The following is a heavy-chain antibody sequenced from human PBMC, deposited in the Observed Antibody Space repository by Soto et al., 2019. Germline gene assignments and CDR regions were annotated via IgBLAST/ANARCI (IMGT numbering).Heavy chain of an antibody. D-gene: IGHD6-19*01. Sequence: QVQLVESGGGVVQPGRSLRLSCAASGFTFSSYGMHWVRQAPGKGLEWVAVISYDGSNKYYADSVKGRFTISRDNSKNTLYLQMNSLRAEDTAVYYCAKGPRIAVYWGQGTLVTVSS. V-gene: IGHV3-30*18. CDR3: AKGPRIAVY. CDR2: ISYDGSNK. J-gene: IGHJ4*02. CDR1: GFTFSSYG.